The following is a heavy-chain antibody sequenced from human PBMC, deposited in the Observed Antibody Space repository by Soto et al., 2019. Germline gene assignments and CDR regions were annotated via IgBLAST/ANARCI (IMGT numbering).Heavy chain of an antibody. CDR3: ARGYSYGYGKSYGMDV. CDR2: IYSGGST. V-gene: IGHV3-53*01. CDR1: GFTVSSNY. Sequence: GGSLRLSCAASGFTVSSNYMIWVRQAPGKGLEWVSVIYSGGSTYYADSVKGRFTISRDNSKNTLYLQMNSLRAEDTAVYYCARGYSYGYGKSYGMDVWGQGTTVTVSS. J-gene: IGHJ6*02. D-gene: IGHD5-18*01.